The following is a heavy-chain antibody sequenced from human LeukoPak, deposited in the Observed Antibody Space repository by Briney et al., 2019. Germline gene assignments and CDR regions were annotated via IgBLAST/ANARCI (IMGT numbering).Heavy chain of an antibody. V-gene: IGHV3-53*01. CDR2: IYSGGST. Sequence: PGGSLRLSCAASGFTVSSNFMSWVRQAPGKGLEWVSLIYSGGSTYYADSVKGRFTISRDNSKNTLYLQMNSLRAEDTAVYYCAVRRPAAGIDYWGQGTLVTVSS. J-gene: IGHJ4*02. D-gene: IGHD6-13*01. CDR3: AVRRPAAGIDY. CDR1: GFTVSSNF.